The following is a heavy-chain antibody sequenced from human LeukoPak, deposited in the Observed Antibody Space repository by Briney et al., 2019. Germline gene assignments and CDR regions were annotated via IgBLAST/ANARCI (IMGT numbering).Heavy chain of an antibody. V-gene: IGHV4-34*01. Sequence: SETLSLTCAVYGGSFSGYYWNWIRQPPGKGLEWIGEINHSGSTNYNPSLKSRVTISEDTSKNQFSLKLSSVTAADTAVYYCARAPRYSSSWVWFDPWGQGTLVTVSS. CDR2: INHSGST. J-gene: IGHJ5*02. D-gene: IGHD6-13*01. CDR3: ARAPRYSSSWVWFDP. CDR1: GGSFSGYY.